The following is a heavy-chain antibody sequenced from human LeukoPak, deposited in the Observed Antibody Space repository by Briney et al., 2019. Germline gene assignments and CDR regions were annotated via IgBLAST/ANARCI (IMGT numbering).Heavy chain of an antibody. Sequence: SVKVSCKASGGSFSSYAISWVRRAPGQGLEWMGRIIPFLGIANYAQNFQGRVMITADKSTSTAYLELSSRRSEDTAVYYCARAGYFIVGAATRFGWFDPWGQGTLVTVSS. CDR1: GGSFSSYA. V-gene: IGHV1-69*04. D-gene: IGHD1-26*01. CDR2: IIPFLGIA. CDR3: ARAGYFIVGAATRFGWFDP. J-gene: IGHJ5*02.